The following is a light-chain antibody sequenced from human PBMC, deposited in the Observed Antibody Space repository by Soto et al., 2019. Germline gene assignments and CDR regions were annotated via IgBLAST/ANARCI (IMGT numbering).Light chain of an antibody. J-gene: IGKJ2*03. CDR2: ATS. CDR1: QSVSTTY. CDR3: QQYGNSPPYS. Sequence: EIVLTQSPGSLSLSPGEGTTLSCRASQSVSTTYLAWYQLKPGQAPRLGIYATSSRAAGIPDRFRGSGSGTEFTLTIRSLEPEDVVVYFCQQYGNSPPYSFGQGTKLEIK. V-gene: IGKV3-20*01.